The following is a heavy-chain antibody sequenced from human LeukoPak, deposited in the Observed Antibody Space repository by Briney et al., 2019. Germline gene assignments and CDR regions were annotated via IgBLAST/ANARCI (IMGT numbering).Heavy chain of an antibody. CDR2: ISSSGSTI. D-gene: IGHD2-2*01. Sequence: GGSLRLSCAASGFTFSDYYMSWIRQAPGQGLEWVSYISSSGSTIYYADSVKGRFTSSRDNAKNSLYLQMNSLRAEDTAVYYCARAGTDIVVVPADDYWGQGTLVTVSS. J-gene: IGHJ4*02. CDR1: GFTFSDYY. CDR3: ARAGTDIVVVPADDY. V-gene: IGHV3-11*01.